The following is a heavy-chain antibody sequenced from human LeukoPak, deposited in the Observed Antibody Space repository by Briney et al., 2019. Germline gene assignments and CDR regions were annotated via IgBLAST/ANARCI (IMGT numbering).Heavy chain of an antibody. V-gene: IGHV3-74*01. D-gene: IGHD7-27*01. CDR1: GFTFSSYW. CDR3: VRATWGSYFDY. CDR2: INSDGDSI. Sequence: PGGSLRLSCVASGFTFSSYWMHWVRQVPGKGLVWVSRINSDGDSINYADSVKGRFTISRDNAKNTLYLQMNSLRAEDTAVYYCVRATWGSYFDYWGQGTLVTVSS. J-gene: IGHJ4*02.